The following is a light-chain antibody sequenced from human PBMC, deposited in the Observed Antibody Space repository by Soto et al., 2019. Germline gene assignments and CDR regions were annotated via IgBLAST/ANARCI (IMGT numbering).Light chain of an antibody. Sequence: QSVLTQPPSASGSPGQSVTISCAGSSSDIVASNSVSWYQQHPGKAPKLLISEVTKRPSGVPDRFSGSKSGNTASLTVSGLQADDEAEYYCGSQAGSNKHVVFGGGTQLTVL. V-gene: IGLV2-8*01. CDR2: EVT. J-gene: IGLJ2*01. CDR1: SSDIVASNS. CDR3: GSQAGSNKHVV.